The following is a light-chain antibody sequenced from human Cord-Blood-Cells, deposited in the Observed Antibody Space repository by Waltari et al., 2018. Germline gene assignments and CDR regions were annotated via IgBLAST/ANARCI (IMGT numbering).Light chain of an antibody. CDR3: QQYYSYPWT. Sequence: AIRMTQSPTPLSASTGDRVTLTSRASQGISSYLAWYQQKPGQAPKLLIYAPSTWQSGVPSRFSGSGSGTDFTLTISCLQSEDFATYYCQQYYSYPWTFGQGTKVEIK. CDR1: QGISSY. J-gene: IGKJ1*01. V-gene: IGKV1-8*01. CDR2: APS.